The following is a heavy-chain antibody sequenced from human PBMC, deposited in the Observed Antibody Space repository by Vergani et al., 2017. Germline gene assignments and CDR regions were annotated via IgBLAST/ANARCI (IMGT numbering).Heavy chain of an antibody. D-gene: IGHD3-22*01. CDR1: GFTFSSYG. CDR3: AKVVTMIVVVTTNDAFDI. J-gene: IGHJ3*02. CDR2: ISYDGSNK. Sequence: VQLVESGGGVVQPWRSLRLSCAASGFTFSSYGMHWVRQAPGKGLEWVAVISYDGSNKYYADSVNGRFTISRDNSKNTLYLQMNSLRAEDTDVYYCAKVVTMIVVVTTNDAFDIWGQGTMVTVSS. V-gene: IGHV3-30*18.